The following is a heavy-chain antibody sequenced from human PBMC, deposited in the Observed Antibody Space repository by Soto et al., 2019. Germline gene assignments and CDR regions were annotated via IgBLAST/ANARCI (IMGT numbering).Heavy chain of an antibody. CDR3: ASTAMARGAFDF. D-gene: IGHD5-18*01. J-gene: IGHJ3*01. CDR2: ISAYNGNT. Sequence: ASVKVSCKASGYTFTSYGISWVRQAPGQGLEWMGWISAYNGNTNYAQKLQGRVTMTTDTSTSTAYMELRSLRSDDTAVYDGASTAMARGAFDFWGQGTMVTVSS. V-gene: IGHV1-18*01. CDR1: GYTFTSYG.